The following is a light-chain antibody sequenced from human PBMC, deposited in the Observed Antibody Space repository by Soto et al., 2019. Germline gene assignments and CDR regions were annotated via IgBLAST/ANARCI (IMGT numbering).Light chain of an antibody. Sequence: QSVLTQPPSVSGSPGQSVTISCTGTSSDVGSSNHVSWYQQPPGTAPKLMIYEVSNRPSGVPDRFSGSKSGNTASLTVSGLQAEDEADYYCTSYTSTSTYVFGTGTKATVL. CDR3: TSYTSTSTYV. CDR1: SSDVGSSNH. J-gene: IGLJ1*01. CDR2: EVS. V-gene: IGLV2-18*02.